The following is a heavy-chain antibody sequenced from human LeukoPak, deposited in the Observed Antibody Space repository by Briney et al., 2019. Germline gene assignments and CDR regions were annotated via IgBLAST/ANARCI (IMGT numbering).Heavy chain of an antibody. D-gene: IGHD3-22*01. CDR1: GFTFSTYA. CDR2: VSGGGST. V-gene: IGHV3-23*01. CDR3: AKRKDSGGYYFFDY. Sequence: GGSLRLSCAASGFTFSTYAMTWVRRAPGKGLEGVSGVSGGGSTYYADSVKGRFTISRDNSKNTLYLKMNSLRAEDTAVYYCAKRKDSGGYYFFDYWGQGTLVTVSS. J-gene: IGHJ4*02.